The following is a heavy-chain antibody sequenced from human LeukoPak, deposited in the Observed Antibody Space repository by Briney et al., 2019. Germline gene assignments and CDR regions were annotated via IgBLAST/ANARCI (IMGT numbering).Heavy chain of an antibody. V-gene: IGHV1-2*02. CDR2: INPNSGGT. CDR3: ARAFGGVIARTFDY. Sequence: ASVKVSCKASGYTFTGYYMHWVRQAPGQGLEWMGWINPNSGGTNYAQKFQGRVTMTRDTSIGTAYMELSRLRSDDTAVYYCARAFGGVIARTFDYWGQGTLVTVSS. J-gene: IGHJ4*02. CDR1: GYTFTGYY. D-gene: IGHD3-16*02.